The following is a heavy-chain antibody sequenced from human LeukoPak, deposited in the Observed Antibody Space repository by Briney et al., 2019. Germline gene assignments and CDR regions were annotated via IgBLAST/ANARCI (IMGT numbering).Heavy chain of an antibody. J-gene: IGHJ5*02. CDR3: ARERTGAYNWFDP. CDR1: GYTFTSYG. CDR2: ISAYNDNT. D-gene: IGHD1-1*01. Sequence: ASVKVSCKASGYTFTSYGITWVRQAPGQGLEWMGWISAYNDNTNYAQKFQGRVTMTTDTSTSTVYMELRSLRSDDTAVYYCARERTGAYNWFDPWGQGTLVTVSS. V-gene: IGHV1-18*01.